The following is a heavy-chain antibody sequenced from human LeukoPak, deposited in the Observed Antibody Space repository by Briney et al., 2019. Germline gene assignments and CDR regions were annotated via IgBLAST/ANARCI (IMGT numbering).Heavy chain of an antibody. CDR3: VHRKGVAYDFWSGYSNFDY. V-gene: IGHV2-5*04. CDR1: GFSLSTTGEG. D-gene: IGHD3-3*01. CDR2: IFWNADK. Sequence: SGPTPVNPTQTLTLTSTFSGFSLSTTGEGVAWIRQPPGTALEWLALIFWNADKTYSPSLKRRLTITKDTSKNQVVLIMTNMDPVDTGTYFCVHRKGVAYDFWSGYSNFDYWGQGALVTVSS. J-gene: IGHJ4*02.